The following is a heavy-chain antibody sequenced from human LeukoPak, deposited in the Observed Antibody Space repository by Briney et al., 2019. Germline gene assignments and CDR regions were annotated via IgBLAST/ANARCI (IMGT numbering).Heavy chain of an antibody. CDR3: AKTTREDAFDI. D-gene: IGHD2-2*01. CDR1: GISFSTYW. CDR2: IKQDGSEK. J-gene: IGHJ3*02. V-gene: IGHV3-7*01. Sequence: GGSLRLSCAASGISFSTYWMSWVRQAPGKGLEWVANIKQDGSEKYYVDSVKGRFTISRDNAKNSMFLQMNSLRAEDTAVYYCAKTTREDAFDIWGQGTMVTVSS.